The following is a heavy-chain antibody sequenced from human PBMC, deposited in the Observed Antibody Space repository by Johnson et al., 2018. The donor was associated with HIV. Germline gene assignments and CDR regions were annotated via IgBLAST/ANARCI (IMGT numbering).Heavy chain of an antibody. V-gene: IGHV3-30*18. CDR3: AKGPNGQLDDAFHI. J-gene: IGHJ3*02. CDR1: GFTLSSYG. D-gene: IGHD6-6*01. CDR2: ISYDGSNK. Sequence: QVQLVESGGGVVQPGRSLRLSCAASGFTLSSYGMHWVRQAPGKGLEWVAVISYDGSNKYYADSVKGRFTISRDNSKNTLYLQMNSLRAEDTAVYYCAKGPNGQLDDAFHIWG.